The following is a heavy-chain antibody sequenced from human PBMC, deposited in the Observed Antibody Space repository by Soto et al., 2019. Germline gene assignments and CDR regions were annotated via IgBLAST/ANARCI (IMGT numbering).Heavy chain of an antibody. V-gene: IGHV1-46*01. CDR1: GYTFTNYY. J-gene: IGHJ4*02. Sequence: GASVKVSCKASGYTFTNYYIHWVRQAPGQGLEWMGIINPSGGSTNSAQKFLGRVSMTADTSTSTVYMEMISLRAEDTAVYYCAKRSRITMVRGLIDYWGQGTLVTVSS. CDR3: AKRSRITMVRGLIDY. CDR2: INPSGGST. D-gene: IGHD3-10*01.